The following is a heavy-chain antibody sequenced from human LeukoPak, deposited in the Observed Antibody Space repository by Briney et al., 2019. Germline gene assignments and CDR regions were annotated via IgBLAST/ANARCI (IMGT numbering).Heavy chain of an antibody. CDR3: AQVLLVVTAEHS. J-gene: IGHJ4*02. V-gene: IGHV1-69*04. CDR2: IIPILGIA. D-gene: IGHD2-21*02. Sequence: GASVKVSCKASGGTFSSYAISWVRQAPGQGLEWMGRIIPILGIANYVQKFQGRVTITADKSTSTAYMELSSLRSEDTAVYYCAQVLLVVTAEHSWGQGTLVTVSS. CDR1: GGTFSSYA.